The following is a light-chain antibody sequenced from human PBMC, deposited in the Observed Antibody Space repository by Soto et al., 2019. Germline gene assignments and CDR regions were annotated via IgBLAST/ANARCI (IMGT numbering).Light chain of an antibody. CDR3: QQYFSPPFP. V-gene: IGKV4-1*01. Sequence: DIVMTQSPDSLAVSLGERATINCKSSQSVLYSSNNKNYLAWYQQKPGQPPKLLIYWASTRESGVPDRFSGSGFGKNFPPPYSSLQAENWGCYFCQQYFSPPFPFGPGTKVDIK. CDR1: QSVLYSSNNKNY. J-gene: IGKJ3*01. CDR2: WAS.